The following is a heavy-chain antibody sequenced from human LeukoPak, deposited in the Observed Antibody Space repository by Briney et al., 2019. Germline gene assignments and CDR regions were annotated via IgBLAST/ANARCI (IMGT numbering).Heavy chain of an antibody. CDR1: GGSISSSSYY. J-gene: IGHJ4*02. V-gene: IGHV4-39*01. CDR2: IYYSGST. D-gene: IGHD6-6*01. CDR3: ARMVKQLVQVDY. Sequence: SETLSLTCTVSGGSISSSSYYWGWIRQPPGKGLEWIGSIYYSGSTYYNPSLKSRVTISVDTSKNQFSLKLSSVTAADTAVYYCARMVKQLVQVDYWGQGTLVTVSS.